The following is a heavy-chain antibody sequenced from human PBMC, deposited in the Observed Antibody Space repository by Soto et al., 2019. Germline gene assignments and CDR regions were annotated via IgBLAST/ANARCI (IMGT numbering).Heavy chain of an antibody. D-gene: IGHD3-10*01. CDR1: GGTFSSYT. CDR3: ARYGSGNEYGGCAFDI. V-gene: IGHV1-69*02. CDR2: IIPILGIA. Sequence: QVQLVQSGAEVKKPGSSVKVSCKASGGTFSSYTISWVRQAPGQGLEWMGRIIPILGIANYAQKFQGRVTITADKSTSTAYMELSSLRSEDTAVYYCARYGSGNEYGGCAFDIWGQGTMVTVSS. J-gene: IGHJ3*02.